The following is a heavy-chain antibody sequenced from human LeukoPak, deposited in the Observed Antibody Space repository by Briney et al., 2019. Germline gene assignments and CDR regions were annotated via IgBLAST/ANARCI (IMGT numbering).Heavy chain of an antibody. V-gene: IGHV1-69*04. CDR3: AITKMFYGPMDV. CDR1: GGTFSSYA. Sequence: GASVKVSCKASGGTFSSYAISWVRQAPGQRLDWRGRIIPILGIANYAQKFQGRVTITADKSTSTAYMELSSMRSEDTAVYYCAITKMFYGPMDVWGQGNTVTVSS. D-gene: IGHD4-17*01. CDR2: IIPILGIA. J-gene: IGHJ6*02.